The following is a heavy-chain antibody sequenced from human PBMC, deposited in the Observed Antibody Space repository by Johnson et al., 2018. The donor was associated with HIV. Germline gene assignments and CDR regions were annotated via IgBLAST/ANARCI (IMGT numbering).Heavy chain of an antibody. D-gene: IGHD5-24*01. CDR1: GFTFSDYY. V-gene: IGHV3-11*04. Sequence: QVQLVESGGGLVKPGGSLRLSCAASGFTFSDYYMSWIRQAPGQGLEWVSYISSSCSTIYYADSVKGRFTISRDNSKDTLYLQMNSLRAEDTTVYYCARGEEMATILIWGQGTMVTVSS. CDR2: ISSSCSTI. J-gene: IGHJ3*02. CDR3: ARGEEMATILI.